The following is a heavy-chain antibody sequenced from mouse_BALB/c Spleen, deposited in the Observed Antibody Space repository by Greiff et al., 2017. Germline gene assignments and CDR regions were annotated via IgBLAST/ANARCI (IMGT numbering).Heavy chain of an antibody. CDR3: TREDMITTFFAY. V-gene: IGHV1-15*01. Sequence: QVQLKQSGAELVRPGASVTLSCKASGYTFTDYEMHWVKQTPVHGLEWIGAIDPETGGTAYNQKFKGKATLTADKSSSTAYMELRSLTSEDSAVYYCTREDMITTFFAYWGQGTLVTVSA. CDR2: IDPETGGT. D-gene: IGHD2-4*01. CDR1: GYTFTDYE. J-gene: IGHJ3*01.